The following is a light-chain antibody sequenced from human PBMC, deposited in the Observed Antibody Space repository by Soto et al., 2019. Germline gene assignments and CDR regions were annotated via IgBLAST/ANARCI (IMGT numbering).Light chain of an antibody. V-gene: IGLV2-14*03. CDR2: DVS. Sequence: QSVLTQPASVSGSPGQSISISCTGTTSDVGRYNYVSWYQQHPGKAPKLMIYDVSYRPSWVSNRFSGSKSGITASLTISGLQAEDEADYYCHSFTTSSTYVFGTGTKVTVL. CDR3: HSFTTSSTYV. J-gene: IGLJ1*01. CDR1: TSDVGRYNY.